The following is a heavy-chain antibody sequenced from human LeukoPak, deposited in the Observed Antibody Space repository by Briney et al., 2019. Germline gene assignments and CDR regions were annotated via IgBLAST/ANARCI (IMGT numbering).Heavy chain of an antibody. CDR1: GFTFSSYG. CDR3: ARARNDYDSSGFSALDL. J-gene: IGHJ5*02. V-gene: IGHV3-33*01. CDR2: IWYDGSDK. Sequence: PGGSLRLSCAASGFTFSSYGMHWVRQAPGKGLEWVAVIWYDGSDKYYADSVKGRFTISRDNSKNTLYLQVNSLRAEDTAVYYCARARNDYDSSGFSALDLWGQGTLVTVSS. D-gene: IGHD3-22*01.